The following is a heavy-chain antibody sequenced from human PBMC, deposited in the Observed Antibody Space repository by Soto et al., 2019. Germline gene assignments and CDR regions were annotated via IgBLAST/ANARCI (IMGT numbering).Heavy chain of an antibody. J-gene: IGHJ5*02. Sequence: QVQLQQWGAGLLKPSETLSLTCAVYGGSFSGYYWCWIRQPPGKGLEWIGEINHRGSTNYNPSRKSRVTISVDTSKNQFSLKLSSVTAADTAVYYCARVRIGYCSSTSCYGGANWFDPWGQGTLVTVSS. CDR2: INHRGST. CDR1: GGSFSGYY. V-gene: IGHV4-34*01. CDR3: ARVRIGYCSSTSCYGGANWFDP. D-gene: IGHD2-2*01.